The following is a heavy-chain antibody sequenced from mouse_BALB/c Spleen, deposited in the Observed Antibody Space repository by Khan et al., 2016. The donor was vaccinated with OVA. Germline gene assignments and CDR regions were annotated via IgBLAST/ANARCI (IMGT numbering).Heavy chain of an antibody. CDR3: ARSGYGGFSY. J-gene: IGHJ3*01. D-gene: IGHD3-1*01. CDR1: GYSFTDYI. Sequence: VQLQQSGPDLVKPGASMKISCKASGYSFTDYIMNWVRQSHGKNLEWIGLINPNNGDTTYNQKFKGKATLTVDKSSTTAYMELLILTSEDSAVFDCARSGYGGFSYWGQGTLVTISA. V-gene: IGHV1-18*01. CDR2: INPNNGDT.